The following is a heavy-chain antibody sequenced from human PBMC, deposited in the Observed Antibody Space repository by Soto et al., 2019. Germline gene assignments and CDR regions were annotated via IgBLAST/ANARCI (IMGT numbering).Heavy chain of an antibody. J-gene: IGHJ4*02. Sequence: QVRLEQSRAEVKEPGASVKISCKASGYDFNSYSIHWLRQAPGQRPEYMGRINGGIGNTKFSQKFQDRLTISRDTSASAMYMELSSLTSDDTGVYYCARSSVTIDGLAFWGQGTLVIVSS. CDR3: ARSSVTIDGLAF. CDR1: GYDFNSYS. CDR2: INGGIGNT. D-gene: IGHD4-17*01. V-gene: IGHV1-3*01.